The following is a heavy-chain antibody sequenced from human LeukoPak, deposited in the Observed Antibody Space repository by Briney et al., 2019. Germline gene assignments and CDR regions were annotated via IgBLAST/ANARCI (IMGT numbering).Heavy chain of an antibody. Sequence: PGGSLRLSCAASGFSFSSYSMNWVRQAPGKGLEWVSYISSSSSAIYYTDSAKGRFTISRDNAKNSVYLQMNSLRAEDTAVYYCGTGDPRFDYWGQGILVTVSS. CDR2: ISSSSSAI. CDR1: GFSFSSYS. CDR3: GTGDPRFDY. V-gene: IGHV3-48*01. D-gene: IGHD7-27*01. J-gene: IGHJ4*02.